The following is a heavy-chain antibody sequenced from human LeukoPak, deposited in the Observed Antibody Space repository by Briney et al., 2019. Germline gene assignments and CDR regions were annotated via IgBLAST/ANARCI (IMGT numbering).Heavy chain of an antibody. CDR2: INHSGST. D-gene: IGHD6-19*01. CDR1: GGSFSAYY. J-gene: IGHJ4*02. CDR3: ARRGIGYRSGWYAY. Sequence: PSETLSLTCAVYGGSFSAYYWTWIRQPPGKGLEWIGEINHSGSTNYHPSLKSRVTISVDTSKNQFSLKLSSVTAADPAVYYCARRGIGYRSGWYAYWGQGNLVTVSS. V-gene: IGHV4-34*01.